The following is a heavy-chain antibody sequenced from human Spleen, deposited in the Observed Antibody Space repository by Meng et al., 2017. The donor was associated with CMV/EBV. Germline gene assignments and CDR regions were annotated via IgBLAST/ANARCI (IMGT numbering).Heavy chain of an antibody. CDR3: ARDSYSNYYYYGMDV. V-gene: IGHV3-21*01. CDR2: ISSSSSYI. Sequence: GESLKISCAASGFTFSSYSMNWVRQAPGKGLEWVSSISSSSSYIYYADSVKGRFTISRDNAKNSLYLQMNSLRAEETAVYYCARDSYSNYYYYGMDVWGQGTTVTVSS. J-gene: IGHJ6*02. CDR1: GFTFSSYS. D-gene: IGHD4-11*01.